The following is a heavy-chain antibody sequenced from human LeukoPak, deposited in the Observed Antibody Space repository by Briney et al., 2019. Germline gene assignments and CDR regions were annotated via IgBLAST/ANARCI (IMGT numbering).Heavy chain of an antibody. D-gene: IGHD3-3*01. CDR1: GFNFSSYG. V-gene: IGHV3-30*03. CDR2: IPNDGTKT. CDR3: ARVVYDFWSAYDY. J-gene: IGHJ4*02. Sequence: GGSLRLSCAASGFNFSSYGMHWVRQAPGKGLEWVAAIPNDGTKTYYADSVKGRFTISRDNSKNTLYLQMNSLRAEDTALYYCARVVYDFWSAYDYWGQGTLVTVSS.